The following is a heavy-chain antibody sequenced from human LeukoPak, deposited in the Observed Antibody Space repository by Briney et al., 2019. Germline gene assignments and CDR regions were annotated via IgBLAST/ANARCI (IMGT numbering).Heavy chain of an antibody. CDR1: GSTLTELS. V-gene: IGHV1-24*01. CDR3: ATDFLGFDP. CDR2: FDPEDGEP. Sequence: ASVKVSCKISGSTLTELSMHWVRQAPGEGLEWMGGFDPEDGEPIYAQKFQGRVTMTEDTSTDTVHMELSSLRSEDTAVYYCATDFLGFDPWGQGTLVTVSS. J-gene: IGHJ5*02. D-gene: IGHD2/OR15-2a*01.